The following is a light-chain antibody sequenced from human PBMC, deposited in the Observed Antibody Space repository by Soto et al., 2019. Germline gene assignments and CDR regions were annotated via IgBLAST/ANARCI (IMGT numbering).Light chain of an antibody. Sequence: QSALTQPRSVSGSPGQSVTISCTGTSSDVGGYYDVSWYQQQPGKAPRLMIYDGSKRPSGVPDRFPGSKAGNTASLTIAGLQAEDEADYYCCSYAGSRYVSLTETMVIVL. V-gene: IGLV2-11*01. J-gene: IGLJ1*01. CDR2: DGS. CDR3: CSYAGSRYV. CDR1: SSDVGGYYD.